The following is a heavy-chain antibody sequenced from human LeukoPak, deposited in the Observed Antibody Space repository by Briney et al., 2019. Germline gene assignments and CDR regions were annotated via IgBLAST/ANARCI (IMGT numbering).Heavy chain of an antibody. CDR1: GFTFSSYA. Sequence: GGSLRLSCAASGFTFSSYAMSWVRQAPGKGLEWVSAISGSGGSTYYADSVKGRFTISRDNSKNTLYLQMNSLRAEDTAVYYCVKPGSSSSWYDYWGQGTLVTVSS. CDR3: VKPGSSSSWYDY. V-gene: IGHV3-23*01. J-gene: IGHJ4*02. CDR2: ISGSGGST. D-gene: IGHD6-13*01.